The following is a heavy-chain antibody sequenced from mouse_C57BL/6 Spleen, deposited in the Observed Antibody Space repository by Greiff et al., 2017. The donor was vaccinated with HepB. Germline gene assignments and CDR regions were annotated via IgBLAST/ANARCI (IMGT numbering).Heavy chain of an antibody. Sequence: QVHVKQPGTELVKPGASVKLSCKASGYTFTSYWMHWVKQRPGQGLEWIGNINPSNGGTNYNEKFKSKATLTVDKSSSTAYMQLSSLTSEDSAVYDCARATYYSNYWFAYWGQGTLVTVSA. V-gene: IGHV1-53*01. CDR2: INPSNGGT. CDR3: ARATYYSNYWFAY. D-gene: IGHD2-5*01. CDR1: GYTFTSYW. J-gene: IGHJ3*01.